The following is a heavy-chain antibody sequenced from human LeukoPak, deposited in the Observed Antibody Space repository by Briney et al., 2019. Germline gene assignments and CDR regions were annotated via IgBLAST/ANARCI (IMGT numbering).Heavy chain of an antibody. J-gene: IGHJ6*03. V-gene: IGHV1-2*02. Sequence: GASVKVSCKVSGYTLTELSMHWVRQAPGQGLEWMGGIIPIFGTANYAQKFQGRVTMTRNTSISTAYMELSSLRSEDTAVYYCARRTSNYLFYYYYYMDVWGKGTTVTVSS. D-gene: IGHD4-11*01. CDR1: GYTLTELS. CDR2: IIPIFGTA. CDR3: ARRTSNYLFYYYYYMDV.